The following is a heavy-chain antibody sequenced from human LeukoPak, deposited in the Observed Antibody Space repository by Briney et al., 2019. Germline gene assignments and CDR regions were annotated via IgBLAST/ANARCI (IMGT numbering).Heavy chain of an antibody. CDR2: IYYSGST. V-gene: IGHV4-59*08. CDR3: ARHDGATVTTYFDY. D-gene: IGHD4-17*01. CDR1: GGSISSYY. J-gene: IGHJ4*02. Sequence: KPSETLSLTCTVSGGSISSYYWSWIRQPPGKGLEWIGYIYYSGSTNYNPSLKSRVTISVDTSKNQFSLKLSSVTAADTAVYYCARHDGATVTTYFDYWGQGTLVTVSS.